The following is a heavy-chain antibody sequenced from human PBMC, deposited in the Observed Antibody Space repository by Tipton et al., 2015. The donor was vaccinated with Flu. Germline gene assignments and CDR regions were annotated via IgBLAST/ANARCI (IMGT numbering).Heavy chain of an antibody. CDR1: GGSFSGYY. D-gene: IGHD3-3*01. CDR2: INHSGST. J-gene: IGHJ4*02. Sequence: TLSLTCAVYGGSFSGYYWSWIRRPPGKGLEWIGEINHSGSTNYNPSLKSRVTISVDTSKNQFSLKLSSVTAADTAVYYCARAGDFWSGYYDYWGQGTLVTVSS. V-gene: IGHV4-34*01. CDR3: ARAGDFWSGYYDY.